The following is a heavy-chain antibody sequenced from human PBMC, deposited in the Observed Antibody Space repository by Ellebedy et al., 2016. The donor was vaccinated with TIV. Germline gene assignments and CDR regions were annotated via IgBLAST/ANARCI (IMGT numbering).Heavy chain of an antibody. CDR1: GYTFTGFY. J-gene: IGHJ5*02. CDR3: ARISVAKGYHEP. Sequence: ASVKVSXXASGYTFTGFYIQWVRQAPGQGLEWVGWINPHTGGTKYAQKFQGRVIMTRDTSNSTAYMDLRSLTADDTAVYYCARISVAKGYHEPWGQGTPVTVSS. CDR2: INPHTGGT. V-gene: IGHV1-2*02. D-gene: IGHD5-18*01.